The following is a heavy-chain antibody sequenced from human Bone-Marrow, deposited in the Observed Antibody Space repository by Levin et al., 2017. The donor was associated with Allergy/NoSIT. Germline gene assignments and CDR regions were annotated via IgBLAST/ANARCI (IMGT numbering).Heavy chain of an antibody. CDR1: GAPISSYY. Sequence: SETLSLTCTVSGAPISSYYWSWIRQTPGRQLEWIGYIHYSGATKYYPALNSRVTISLDTVKNQLSLQLIFVTAADTAAYYCARERTVPTGCAGGTCCCGAEVGGQGTTVTVSS. CDR3: ARERTVPTGCAGGTCCCGAEV. J-gene: IGHJ6*02. V-gene: IGHV4-59*01. CDR2: IHYSGAT. D-gene: IGHD1-7*01.